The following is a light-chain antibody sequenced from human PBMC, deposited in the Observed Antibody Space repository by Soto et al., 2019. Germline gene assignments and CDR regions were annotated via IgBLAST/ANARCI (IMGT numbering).Light chain of an antibody. Sequence: DLQLTQSPSFLSASVGDRVTITCRASQGISSYLAWYQQKPGKAPKLLIYAASTLHSGVPSRFSGSGSGTEFTLTISSLQPEDFATYYCQQLNNYPITFGQGTRLEIK. J-gene: IGKJ5*01. CDR3: QQLNNYPIT. CDR2: AAS. V-gene: IGKV1-9*01. CDR1: QGISSY.